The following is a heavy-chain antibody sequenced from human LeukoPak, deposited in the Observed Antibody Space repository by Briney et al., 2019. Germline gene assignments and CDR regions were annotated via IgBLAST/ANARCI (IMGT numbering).Heavy chain of an antibody. CDR3: ARENGGVNGDYIDY. V-gene: IGHV3-30-3*01. Sequence: GGSLRLSCAASGFTFSSYAMPWVRQAPGKGLEWVAVISYDGSNKYYADSVKGRFTISRDNSKNTLYLQMSSLRAEDTAVYYCARENGGVNGDYIDYWGQGTLVTVSS. CDR1: GFTFSSYA. CDR2: ISYDGSNK. D-gene: IGHD4-17*01. J-gene: IGHJ4*02.